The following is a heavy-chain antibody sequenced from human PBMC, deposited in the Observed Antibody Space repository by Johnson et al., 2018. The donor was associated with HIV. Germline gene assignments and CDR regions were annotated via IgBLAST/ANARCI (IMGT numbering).Heavy chain of an antibody. J-gene: IGHJ3*02. V-gene: IGHV3-66*01. CDR1: GFTVSNNF. Sequence: VQLVESGGGVVQPGGSLRLSCAASGFTVSNNFMNWVRQAPGKGLDWVSLIYSGGNTYYADSVRGRFTISRDNFKNTLYLQMNSLRAEDTAVYYCARVTGDSSSWYVGAFDIWGQGTMVTVSS. D-gene: IGHD6-13*01. CDR2: IYSGGNT. CDR3: ARVTGDSSSWYVGAFDI.